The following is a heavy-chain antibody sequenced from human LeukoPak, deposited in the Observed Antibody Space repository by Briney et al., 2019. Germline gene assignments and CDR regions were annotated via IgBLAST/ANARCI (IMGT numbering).Heavy chain of an antibody. CDR3: VEGSHFDY. CDR1: GFTFSSSW. V-gene: IGHV3-7*01. CDR2: IKQDGSEE. J-gene: IGHJ4*02. Sequence: GESLRLSCAASGFTFSSSWMSWVRQAPGKGLEWVANIKQDGSEEYYVDSVKGRFTISRDNARNSLYLQMNSLRAEDTAVYYCVEGSHFDYWGQGTLVPVSS.